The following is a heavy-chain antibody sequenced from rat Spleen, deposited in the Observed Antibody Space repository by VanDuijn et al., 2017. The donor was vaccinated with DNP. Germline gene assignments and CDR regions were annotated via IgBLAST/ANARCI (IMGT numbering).Heavy chain of an antibody. CDR1: GLTFSDYD. V-gene: IGHV5-22*01. CDR3: ARHYAY. J-gene: IGHJ3*01. CDR2: IRYDGRGT. Sequence: EVQLVESGGGLVQPGRSLKLSCAASGLTFSDYDMAWVRQAPTKGLEWVAYIRYDGRGTYNGDSVKGRFTISRDNAKSTLSLQMNSLRSEDTATYFCARHYAYWGQGTLVTVSS.